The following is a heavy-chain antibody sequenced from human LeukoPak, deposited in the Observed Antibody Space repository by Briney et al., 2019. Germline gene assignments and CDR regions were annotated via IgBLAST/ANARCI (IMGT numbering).Heavy chain of an antibody. V-gene: IGHV3-30-3*01. J-gene: IGHJ6*02. CDR2: ISYDGSNK. Sequence: PGGSLRLSCAASGFTFSSYAMHWVRQAPGKGLEWVAVISYDGSNKYYADSVKGRFTISRDNSKNTLYLQMNGLRAEDTAVYYCARDLGTTPSYYYYYGMDVWGQGTTVTVSS. CDR1: GFTFSSYA. CDR3: ARDLGTTPSYYYYYGMDV. D-gene: IGHD1-7*01.